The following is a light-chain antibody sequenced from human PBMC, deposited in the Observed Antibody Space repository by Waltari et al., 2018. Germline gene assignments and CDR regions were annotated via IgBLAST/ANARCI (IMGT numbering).Light chain of an antibody. V-gene: IGKV3-15*01. CDR1: QTVNSS. J-gene: IGKJ1*01. CDR2: GAS. CDR3: QQHNDCPPWT. Sequence: EIIMTQSPATLSMSPGERATLSCRASQTVNSSVAWNQQKPGQAPRLLLYGASIRATGLPAMVSGSGSGTQFTRTIHSQQSEDSAVYFCQQHNDCPPWTFGQGTKVELK.